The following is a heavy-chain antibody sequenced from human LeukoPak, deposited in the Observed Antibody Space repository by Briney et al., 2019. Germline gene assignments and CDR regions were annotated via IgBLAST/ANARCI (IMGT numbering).Heavy chain of an antibody. CDR3: APLSVACSEFAS. V-gene: IGHV3-23*01. Sequence: GGSLRLSCAASGFIFSIYGMSWVRQAPGGGLDWPSSIDGNTGATYYADSVKCRFTISRDNSNNMLYLKMNSLRAEHTAVYHCAPLSVACSEFASWGQGTLVTVSP. CDR1: GFIFSIYG. J-gene: IGHJ4*02. D-gene: IGHD6-19*01. CDR2: IDGNTGAT.